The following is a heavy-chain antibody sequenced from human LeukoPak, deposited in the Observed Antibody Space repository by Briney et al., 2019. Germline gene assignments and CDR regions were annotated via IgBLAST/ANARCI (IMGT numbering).Heavy chain of an antibody. CDR2: ISYDGSNK. Sequence: PGRSLRLSCAASGFTFSSYGMHWVRQAPGKGLEWVAVISYDGSNKYYADSVKGRFTISRDNSKNTLYLQMNSLRAEDTAVYYCAKDFHYYDSSGYRDYWGQGTLVTVSS. J-gene: IGHJ4*02. D-gene: IGHD3-22*01. CDR1: GFTFSSYG. CDR3: AKDFHYYDSSGYRDY. V-gene: IGHV3-30*18.